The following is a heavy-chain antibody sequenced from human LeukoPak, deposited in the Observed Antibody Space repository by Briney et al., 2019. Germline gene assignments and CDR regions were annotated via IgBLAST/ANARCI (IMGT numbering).Heavy chain of an antibody. V-gene: IGHV4-59*01. J-gene: IGHJ6*03. CDR3: ARGNYDILTGYYLYYYYMDV. CDR1: GGSISSYY. D-gene: IGHD3-9*01. Sequence: SEALSLTCTVSGGSISSYYWSWIRQPPGKGLEWIGYIYYSGSTNYNPSLKSRVTISVDTSKNQFSLKLSSVTAADTAVYYCARGNYDILTGYYLYYYYMDVWGKGTTVTVSS. CDR2: IYYSGST.